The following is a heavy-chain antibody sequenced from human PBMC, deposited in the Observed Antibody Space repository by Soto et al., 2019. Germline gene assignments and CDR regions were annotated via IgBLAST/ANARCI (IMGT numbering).Heavy chain of an antibody. V-gene: IGHV3-23*01. CDR3: AKRGSGSYYAD. CDR1: GFTFSSYA. D-gene: IGHD3-10*01. CDR2: ISGSGDST. Sequence: EVQLLESGGGLVQPGGSLRLSCAASGFTFSSYAMRWVRQAPGKGLEWVSAISGSGDSTYYADSVKGRFTISRDNSKNTLYLHMNSLRAEDTAVYYCAKRGSGSYYADWGQGTLVTVSS. J-gene: IGHJ4*02.